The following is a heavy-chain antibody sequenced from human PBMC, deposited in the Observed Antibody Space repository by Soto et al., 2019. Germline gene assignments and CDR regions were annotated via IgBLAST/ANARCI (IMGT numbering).Heavy chain of an antibody. D-gene: IGHD2-2*01. J-gene: IGHJ4*02. CDR3: ARNRQRRPVCYVAY. Sequence: QVQLMQSGAEVTKPGSSVKVSCKASGGPFNTFGISWVRQAPGQGLEWMGGIIPKYGTTNYARRFQGRVTITADESTTTDYLELSSRRHDDTAIYYCARNRQRRPVCYVAYWGQGTPISVTS. CDR2: IIPKYGTT. V-gene: IGHV1-69*01. CDR1: GGPFNTFG.